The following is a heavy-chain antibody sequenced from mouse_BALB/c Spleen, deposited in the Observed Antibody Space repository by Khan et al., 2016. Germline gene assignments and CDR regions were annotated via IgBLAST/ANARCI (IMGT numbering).Heavy chain of an antibody. CDR2: IRLTSQNFAI. D-gene: IGHD2-3*01. Sequence: EVKLEESGGGLVQPGGSMKLSCVASGFTFSNYWMNWVRQSPEKGLEWVAEIRLTSQNFAIYYAESVKGRFTISRVDAKSSVYLQMNNLRAEDTGIYDCTRDGYFDYWGQGTTLTVSS. CDR1: GFTFSNYW. CDR3: TRDGYFDY. V-gene: IGHV6-6*02. J-gene: IGHJ2*01.